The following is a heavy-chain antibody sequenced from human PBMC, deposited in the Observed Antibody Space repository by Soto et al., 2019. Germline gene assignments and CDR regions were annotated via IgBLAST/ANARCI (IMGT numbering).Heavy chain of an antibody. CDR2: IIPIFGTA. Sequence: EASVKVSCKASGGTFSSYAISWVRQAPGQGLEWMGGIIPIFGTANYAQKFQGRVTITADKSTSTAYMELSSLRSEDTAVYYCARPLFRYCSGGSCYSRSGHYYYGMDVWGQGTTVTVSS. J-gene: IGHJ6*02. D-gene: IGHD2-15*01. CDR1: GGTFSSYA. V-gene: IGHV1-69*06. CDR3: ARPLFRYCSGGSCYSRSGHYYYGMDV.